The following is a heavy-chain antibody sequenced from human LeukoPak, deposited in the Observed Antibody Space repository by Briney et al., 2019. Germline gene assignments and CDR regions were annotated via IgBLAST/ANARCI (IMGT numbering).Heavy chain of an antibody. CDR2: IYYSGST. D-gene: IGHD3-22*01. J-gene: IGHJ4*02. Sequence: SETLSLTYTVSGGSISSSSYYWGWIRQPPGKGLEWIGSIYYSGSTYYNPSLKSRVTISVDTSKNQFSLKLSSVTAADTAVYYCAGSSGYYFDYWGQGTLVTVSS. V-gene: IGHV4-39*01. CDR3: AGSSGYYFDY. CDR1: GGSISSSSYY.